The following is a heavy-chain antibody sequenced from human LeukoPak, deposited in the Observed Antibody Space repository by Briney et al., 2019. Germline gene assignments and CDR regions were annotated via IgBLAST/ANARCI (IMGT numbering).Heavy chain of an antibody. Sequence: SETLSLTCTVSGGSLTSYYWSWIRQPAGKGLQWIGRIYSSGSTNYNPSLKSRVTISVDTSKNQFSLKLSSVTAADTAVYYCAGAGMTGYYILGYWGQGTLVTVSS. D-gene: IGHD3-9*01. CDR1: GGSLTSYY. V-gene: IGHV4-4*07. J-gene: IGHJ4*02. CDR3: AGAGMTGYYILGY. CDR2: IYSSGST.